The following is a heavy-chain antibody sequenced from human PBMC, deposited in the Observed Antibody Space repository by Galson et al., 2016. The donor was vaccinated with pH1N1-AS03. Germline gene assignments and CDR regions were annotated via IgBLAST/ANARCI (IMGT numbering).Heavy chain of an antibody. V-gene: IGHV3-9*01. D-gene: IGHD3-10*01. CDR2: ISWNSGKL. CDR3: ARDRLWSGDNEPFDL. J-gene: IGHJ3*01. CDR1: GFTFEDHA. Sequence: SLRLSCAASGFTFEDHAMHWVRHVPGRGLEWVSHISWNSGKLGYAASVNGRFTISRDNAKNSVYLQMNRLRLEDTALYYCARDRLWSGDNEPFDLWGQGTVVTV.